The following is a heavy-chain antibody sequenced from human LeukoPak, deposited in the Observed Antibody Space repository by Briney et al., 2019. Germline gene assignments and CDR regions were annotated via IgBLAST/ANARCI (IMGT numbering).Heavy chain of an antibody. CDR2: ISYDGSNK. CDR3: AKAQKIRYFDWLLIMDV. Sequence: GGSLRLSCAASGFTFSSYGMHWVRQAPGKGLEWVAVISYDGSNKYYADSVKGRFTISRDNSKNTLYLQMNSLRAEDTAVYYCAKAQKIRYFDWLLIMDVWGKGTTVTISS. J-gene: IGHJ6*04. V-gene: IGHV3-30*18. CDR1: GFTFSSYG. D-gene: IGHD3-9*01.